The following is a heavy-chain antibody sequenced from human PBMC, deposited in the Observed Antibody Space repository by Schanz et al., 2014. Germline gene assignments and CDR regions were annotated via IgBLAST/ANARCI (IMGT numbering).Heavy chain of an antibody. CDR2: MNESHSTI. J-gene: IGHJ4*02. D-gene: IGHD5-12*01. V-gene: IGHV3-23*01. CDR3: ARKVVATIGGYYDN. Sequence: DVHLLESGGGLVQPGGSLRLSCAASEFTFSTDAMSWVRQAPGKGLEWVSAMNESHSTIYYADSVRGRFTISRDNAENTLFLQMNSLRAEDTAVYYCARKVVATIGGYYDNWGQGTLXIVSS. CDR1: EFTFSTDA.